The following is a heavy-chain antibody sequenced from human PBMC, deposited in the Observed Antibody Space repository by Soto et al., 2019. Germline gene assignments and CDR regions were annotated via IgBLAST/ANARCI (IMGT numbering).Heavy chain of an antibody. CDR3: AGLGITAYFDH. J-gene: IGHJ4*02. V-gene: IGHV3-30-3*01. Sequence: QVQLVESGGGVVQPGRSLRLSCAASGFSLSDYAMHWVRQAPGRGLEWVAVISYDGSTKFYADSVKGRFTISRDNSKNTLYLQMNSLRAEDTAVYYCAGLGITAYFDHWGQGTLVTVSS. CDR2: ISYDGSTK. D-gene: IGHD3-16*01. CDR1: GFSLSDYA.